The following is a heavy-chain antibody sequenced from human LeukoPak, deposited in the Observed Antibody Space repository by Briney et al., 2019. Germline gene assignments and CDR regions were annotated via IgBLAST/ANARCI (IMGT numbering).Heavy chain of an antibody. D-gene: IGHD3-10*01. CDR2: INPSGGST. CDR1: GYTFTNYY. Sequence: ASVKVSCKASGYTFTNYYLHWVRQAPGQGLEWMAMINPSGGSTTYAQKFQGRVTMTRDTSTSTVYMELSSLRYEDTAAYYCARAMVRGLSNPFDSWGQGTLVTVSS. J-gene: IGHJ4*02. V-gene: IGHV1-46*01. CDR3: ARAMVRGLSNPFDS.